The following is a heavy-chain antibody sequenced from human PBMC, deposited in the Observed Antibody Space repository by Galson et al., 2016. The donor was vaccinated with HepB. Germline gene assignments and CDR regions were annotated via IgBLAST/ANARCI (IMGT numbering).Heavy chain of an antibody. Sequence: SGFTFSDAWMSWVRQAPGKGLEWAGRIKSKTYAGTADYTAPVKGRFTISRDDSKNMVYLQMNSLNTEDTAVYYCRMVGAALNRDYWGQGTQVTVSS. J-gene: IGHJ4*02. V-gene: IGHV3-15*01. CDR3: RMVGAALNRDY. CDR1: GFTFSDAW. CDR2: IKSKTYAGTA. D-gene: IGHD2-15*01.